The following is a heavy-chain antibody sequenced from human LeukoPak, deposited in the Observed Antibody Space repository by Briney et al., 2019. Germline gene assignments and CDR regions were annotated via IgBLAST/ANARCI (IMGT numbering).Heavy chain of an antibody. CDR1: GYTFTDYH. D-gene: IGHD5-24*01. CDR3: ARPGERRWQYVY. J-gene: IGHJ4*02. CDR2: VNPHTGAP. Sequence: ASVKVSCTASGYTFTDYHIHWVRQAPGQGLEWLGWVNPHTGAPNHAQKFQGRVTVTRDTSLTSAYMELTNLRPDDTAVYYCARPGERRWQYVYWGQGTLVTVSS. V-gene: IGHV1-2*02.